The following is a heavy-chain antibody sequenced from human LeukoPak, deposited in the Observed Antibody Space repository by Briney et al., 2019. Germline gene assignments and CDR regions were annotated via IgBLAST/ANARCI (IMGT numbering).Heavy chain of an antibody. V-gene: IGHV4-59*08. CDR1: GTSISSSH. Sequence: PSETLSLTCTVSGTSISSSHWSWVRQPPGKGLECFGYISNTGSTTYNPSLKSRVTISLDTSKNQFSLELKSVTAADTAVYYCARRAAANWYFDLWGRGTLVTVSS. J-gene: IGHJ2*01. CDR3: ARRAAANWYFDL. D-gene: IGHD6-25*01. CDR2: ISNTGST.